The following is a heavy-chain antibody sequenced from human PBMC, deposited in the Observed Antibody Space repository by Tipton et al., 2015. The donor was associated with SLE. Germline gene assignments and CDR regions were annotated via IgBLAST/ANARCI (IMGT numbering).Heavy chain of an antibody. Sequence: TLSLTCTVSGGSISSYYWSWIRQPPGKGLEWIGYIYYSGSTNYNPSLKSRVTISVDTSKTQFSLKLTSVTAADTAVYYCARQDSGNYYPFDYWGQGTLVTISS. CDR1: GGSISSYY. D-gene: IGHD1-26*01. CDR3: ARQDSGNYYPFDY. J-gene: IGHJ4*02. CDR2: IYYSGST. V-gene: IGHV4-59*08.